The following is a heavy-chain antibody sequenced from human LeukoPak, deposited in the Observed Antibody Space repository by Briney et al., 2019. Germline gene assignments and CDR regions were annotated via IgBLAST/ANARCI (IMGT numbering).Heavy chain of an antibody. CDR2: IYYSGST. D-gene: IGHD2-15*01. CDR3: ARSLYCSGGSCYCDY. J-gene: IGHJ4*02. CDR1: GGSISSYY. Sequence: PSETLSLTCTVSGGSISSYYWSWIRQPPGKGLEWIGYIYYSGSTNYNPSLKSRVTISVDTSKNQFSLKLSSVTAADTAMYYCARSLYCSGGSCYCDYWGQGTLVTVSS. V-gene: IGHV4-59*01.